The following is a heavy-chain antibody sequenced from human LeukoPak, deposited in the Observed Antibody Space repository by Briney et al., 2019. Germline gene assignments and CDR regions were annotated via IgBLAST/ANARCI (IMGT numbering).Heavy chain of an antibody. Sequence: GALVKVSCKASGYTFSGHYIHWVRQAPGQGLEWMGVMHPTGGSTNYAQKFQGRVTMTRDTSTSTVYMELRGLTSEDTAAYYCARDDFDTAMVYNFFDPWGPGTLVTVSS. CDR3: ARDDFDTAMVYNFFDP. CDR2: MHPTGGST. D-gene: IGHD5-18*01. V-gene: IGHV1-46*01. J-gene: IGHJ5*02. CDR1: GYTFSGHY.